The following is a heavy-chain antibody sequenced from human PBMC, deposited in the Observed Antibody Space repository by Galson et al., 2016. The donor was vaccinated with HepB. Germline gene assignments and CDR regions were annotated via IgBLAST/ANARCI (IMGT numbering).Heavy chain of an antibody. CDR3: AGRLRGGQAPWFGP. D-gene: IGHD3-16*01. Sequence: QSGAEVKKPGESLRISCQCSGFSFTNHWIGWVRQMPGKGLEWMGIIYPGGSDVRYSPSFQGQVTLSADASISTAYLQWSSLKVSDTAIYYCAGRLRGGQAPWFGPWGQGTLVTVSS. V-gene: IGHV5-51*01. CDR2: IYPGGSDV. J-gene: IGHJ5*02. CDR1: GFSFTNHW.